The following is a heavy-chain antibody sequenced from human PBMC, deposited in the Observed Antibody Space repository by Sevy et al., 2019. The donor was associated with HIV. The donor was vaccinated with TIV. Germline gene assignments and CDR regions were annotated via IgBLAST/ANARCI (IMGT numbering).Heavy chain of an antibody. CDR1: GFTFSSYA. CDR2: ISYDGSNK. D-gene: IGHD3-9*01. V-gene: IGHV3-30-3*01. Sequence: GGSLRLSCAASGFTFSSYAMHWVRQAPGKGLEWVAVISYDGSNKYYADSVKGRFTISRDNSKNTLYLQMNSLRAEDTAVYYCAREALLYYDILTGPVGEFDYWGQGPLVTVSS. CDR3: AREALLYYDILTGPVGEFDY. J-gene: IGHJ4*02.